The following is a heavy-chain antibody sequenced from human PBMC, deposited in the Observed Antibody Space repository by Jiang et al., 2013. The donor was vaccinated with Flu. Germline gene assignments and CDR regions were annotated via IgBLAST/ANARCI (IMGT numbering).Heavy chain of an antibody. J-gene: IGHJ4*02. D-gene: IGHD6-19*01. CDR1: GFTFSSYE. CDR3: AKDPHSSGWYYFDY. CDR2: ISSSGSTI. Sequence: VQLLESGGGLVQPGGSLRLSCAASGFTFSSYEMNWVRQAPGKGLEWVSYISSSGSTIYYADSVKGRFTISRDNAKNSLYLQMNSLRAEDTAVYYCAKDPHSSGWYYFDYWGQGTLVTVSS. V-gene: IGHV3-48*03.